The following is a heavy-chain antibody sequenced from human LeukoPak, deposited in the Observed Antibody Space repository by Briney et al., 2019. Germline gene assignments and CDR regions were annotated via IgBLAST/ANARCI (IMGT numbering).Heavy chain of an antibody. J-gene: IGHJ3*02. CDR1: AGTFSSYA. D-gene: IGHD3-22*01. V-gene: IGHV1-69*01. CDR2: IIPIFGTA. CDR3: ARDLVPYYYDSSGHSRWAFDI. Sequence: SVKVSCKASAGTFSSYAISWVRQAPGQGLELMGGIIPIFGTANYAQKVQGRVAITADESTSTAYMELSSLRSEDTAVYYCARDLVPYYYDSSGHSRWAFDIWGQGTMVTVSS.